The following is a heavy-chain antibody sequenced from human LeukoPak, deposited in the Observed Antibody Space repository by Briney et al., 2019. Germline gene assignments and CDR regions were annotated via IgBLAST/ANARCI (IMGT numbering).Heavy chain of an antibody. V-gene: IGHV3-11*04. Sequence: PVQPLDSVSVSSNSSGTTYYATSVKGRFTISRDNAKNSLYLQMNSLRAEDTAVYYCARATGDYWGQGTLVTVSS. D-gene: IGHD3-10*01. CDR2: SSNSSGTT. CDR3: ARATGDY. J-gene: IGHJ4*02.